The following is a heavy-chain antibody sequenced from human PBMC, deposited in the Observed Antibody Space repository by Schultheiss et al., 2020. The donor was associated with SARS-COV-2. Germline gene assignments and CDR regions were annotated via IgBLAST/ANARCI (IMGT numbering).Heavy chain of an antibody. CDR3: ARGGYYSDSSGYYLCDY. CDR2: ISSSGSTI. D-gene: IGHD3-22*01. J-gene: IGHJ4*02. V-gene: IGHV3-48*03. Sequence: GESLKISCAASGFTFSSYEMNWVRQAPGKGLEWVSYISSSGSTIYYADSVKGRFTISRDNAKNSLYLQMNSLRAEDTAVYYCARGGYYSDSSGYYLCDYWARGTLVTVSS. CDR1: GFTFSSYE.